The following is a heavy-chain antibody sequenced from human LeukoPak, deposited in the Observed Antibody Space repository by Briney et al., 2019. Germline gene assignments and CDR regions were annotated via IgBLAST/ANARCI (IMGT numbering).Heavy chain of an antibody. J-gene: IGHJ4*02. V-gene: IGHV5-10-1*01. CDR1: GYSFTSYW. CDR3: ARVMTTLTGFDF. CDR2: IDPTDSYT. Sequence: GESLKISCKGPGYSFTSYWISWVRQMPGKGLEWLGKIDPTDSYTNYSPSFQGHVTISADKSIGTAYLQWSSLKASDTAMYYCARVMTTLTGFDFWGQGTLVTVSS. D-gene: IGHD2/OR15-2a*01.